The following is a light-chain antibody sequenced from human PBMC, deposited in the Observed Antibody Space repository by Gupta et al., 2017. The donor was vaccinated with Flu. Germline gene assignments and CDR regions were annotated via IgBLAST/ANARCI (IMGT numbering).Light chain of an antibody. CDR2: STN. V-gene: IGLV8-61*01. J-gene: IGLJ3*02. CDR3: VLYMGSGICV. CDR1: SGSVSTSYY. Sequence: QTVVTQEPSFSVSPGGTVTLTCGLSSGSVSTSYYPSWYQQTPGQAPRTLIYSTNTRSSGVPDRCAGSILGTTAVTTITGDQADDEAYYYCVLYMGSGICVFGGGTKLTVL.